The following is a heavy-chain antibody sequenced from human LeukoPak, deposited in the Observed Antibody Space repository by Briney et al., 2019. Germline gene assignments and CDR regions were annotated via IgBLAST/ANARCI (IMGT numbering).Heavy chain of an antibody. J-gene: IGHJ4*02. Sequence: GRSLRLSCAASGFTFSSYAMHWVRQAPGKGLEWVAVISYDGSNKYYADSVKGRFTISRDNSKNTLYLQMNSLRAEDTAVYYCARDVFSGSYRSEYWGQGTLVTVSS. V-gene: IGHV3-30-3*01. CDR2: ISYDGSNK. CDR3: ARDVFSGSYRSEY. CDR1: GFTFSSYA. D-gene: IGHD3-16*02.